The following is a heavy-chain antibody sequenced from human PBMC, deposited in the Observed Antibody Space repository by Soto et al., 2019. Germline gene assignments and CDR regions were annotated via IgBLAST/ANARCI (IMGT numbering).Heavy chain of an antibody. CDR2: IHSTRSP. J-gene: IGHJ5*02. CDR3: ARSPAYGDYANLDT. CDR1: GDSVSKYY. V-gene: IGHV4-4*07. Sequence: QVQLQESGPGLVKPSETLSLTCTVSGDSVSKYYWNWIRQPAGKGLEWIGRIHSTRSPNYNPSLTSRVTMSVDTSKNQFSLKLNLTSVTAADTAVYYCARSPAYGDYANLDTWGQGTLVTVSS. D-gene: IGHD4-17*01.